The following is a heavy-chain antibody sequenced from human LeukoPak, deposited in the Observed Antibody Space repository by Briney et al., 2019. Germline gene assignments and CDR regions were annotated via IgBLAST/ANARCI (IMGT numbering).Heavy chain of an antibody. J-gene: IGHJ5*02. CDR2: ISAYNGNT. D-gene: IGHD6-13*01. CDR3: AREYSSSWRPNWFDP. V-gene: IGHV1-18*01. Sequence: ASVKVSCKASGYTFTSYGISWVRQAPGQGLEWMGWISAYNGNTNYGQKLQGRVTMTTDTSTSTAYMELRSLRSDDTAVYYCAREYSSSWRPNWFDPWGQGTLVTVSS. CDR1: GYTFTSYG.